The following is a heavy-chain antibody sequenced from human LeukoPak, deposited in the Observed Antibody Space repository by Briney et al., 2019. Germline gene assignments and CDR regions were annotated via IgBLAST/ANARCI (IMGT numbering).Heavy chain of an antibody. CDR1: GDTFSTYA. V-gene: IGHV1-69*05. CDR3: AVTYYYDSSPTW. Sequence: GASVKVSCKASGDTFSTYAISWVRQAPGQGLEWIGGSIPIFGTAKYAQKFQGRVTIITDESTSTAYMELSSLRSEDTAVYYCAVTYYYDSSPTWWGQGTLVTVSS. J-gene: IGHJ4*02. CDR2: SIPIFGTA. D-gene: IGHD3-22*01.